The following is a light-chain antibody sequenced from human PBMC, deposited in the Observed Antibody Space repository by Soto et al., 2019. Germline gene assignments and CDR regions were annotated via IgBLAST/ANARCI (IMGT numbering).Light chain of an antibody. J-gene: IGKJ1*01. CDR1: QSVSSSY. V-gene: IGKV3-20*01. CDR2: GAS. Sequence: IVLPQSPGTLSLSPGERATLSCRGSQSVSSSYLAWYQQKPGQAPRLLIYGASSRATGIPDRFSGSGSGTDFTLTISRLEPEDFAVYYCQQYGSSPGTFGQGTKVDI. CDR3: QQYGSSPGT.